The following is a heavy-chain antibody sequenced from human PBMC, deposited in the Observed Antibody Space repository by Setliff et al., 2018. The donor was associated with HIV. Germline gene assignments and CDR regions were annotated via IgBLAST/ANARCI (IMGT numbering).Heavy chain of an antibody. V-gene: IGHV3-21*01. Sequence: LRLSCAASGFTFSSHKMAWVRQAPGKGLEWVPLISGGSTYILYADSVKGRFTISRDDAKNSLFLQIHSLRAEDTAVYFCVREWSAFDIWGQGTMVTVSS. CDR3: VREWSAFDI. CDR1: GFTFSSHK. D-gene: IGHD3-3*01. CDR2: ISGGSTYI. J-gene: IGHJ3*02.